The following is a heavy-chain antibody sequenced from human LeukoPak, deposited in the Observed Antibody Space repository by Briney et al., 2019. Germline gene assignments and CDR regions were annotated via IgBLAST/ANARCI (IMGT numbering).Heavy chain of an antibody. CDR3: ARAGAVLLWFGESYSYYYYMDV. J-gene: IGHJ6*03. CDR1: GYTFTSYG. V-gene: IGHV1-18*01. D-gene: IGHD3-10*01. CDR2: ISAYNGNT. Sequence: ASVKVSCKASGYTFTSYGISWMRQAPGQGLEWMGWISAYNGNTNYAQKLQGRVTMTTDTSTSTAYMELRSLRSDDTAVYYCARAGAVLLWFGESYSYYYYMDVWGKGTTVTVSS.